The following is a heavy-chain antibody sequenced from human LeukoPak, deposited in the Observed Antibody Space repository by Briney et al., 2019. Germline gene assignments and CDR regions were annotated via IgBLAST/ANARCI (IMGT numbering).Heavy chain of an antibody. CDR3: ARGHSSGWHPFDY. V-gene: IGHV3-7*04. CDR1: GFVFSNYW. CDR2: IKQDGSEK. J-gene: IGHJ4*02. D-gene: IGHD6-19*01. Sequence: GGSLRLSCAASGFVFSNYWMSWVRQAPGKGLEWVANIKQDGSEKYYVDSVKGRFTISRDNAKNSLYLQMNSLRAEDTAVYYCARGHSSGWHPFDYWGQGTLVTVSS.